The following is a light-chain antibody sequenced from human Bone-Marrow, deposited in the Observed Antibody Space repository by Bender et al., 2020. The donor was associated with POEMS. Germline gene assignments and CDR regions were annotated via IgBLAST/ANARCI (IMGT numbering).Light chain of an antibody. J-gene: IGLJ2*01. Sequence: QSALTQPASVSGSPRQSIAISSTGTSSDVGGYNYVSWYQQHPGKAPKLLIYEVSNRPAGVSNRFSGSKSGNTASLTISGIQAEDEADYYCSSFTSSNTVIFGGGTKLTVL. CDR1: SSDVGGYNY. V-gene: IGLV2-14*01. CDR3: SSFTSSNTVI. CDR2: EVS.